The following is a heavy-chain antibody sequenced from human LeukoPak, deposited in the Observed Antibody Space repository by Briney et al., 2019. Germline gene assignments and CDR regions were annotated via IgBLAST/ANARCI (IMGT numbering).Heavy chain of an antibody. D-gene: IGHD6-19*01. CDR1: GGSISSYY. Sequence: PSETLSLTCTVSGGSISSYYWSWIRQPPGKGLEWIGYIYYSGSTNYNPSLKSRVTISVDTSKNQFSLKLSSVTAADTAVYYCATRSGWSRYYYYGMDVWGQGTTVTVSS. J-gene: IGHJ6*02. V-gene: IGHV4-59*08. CDR2: IYYSGST. CDR3: ATRSGWSRYYYYGMDV.